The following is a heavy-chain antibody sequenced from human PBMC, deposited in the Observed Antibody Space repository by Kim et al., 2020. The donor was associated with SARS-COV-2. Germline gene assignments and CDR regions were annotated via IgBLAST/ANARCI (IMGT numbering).Heavy chain of an antibody. D-gene: IGHD2-15*01. V-gene: IGHV3-21*01. CDR2: ISSSSSYI. Sequence: GGSLRLFCAASGFTFSSYSMNWVRQAPGKGLEWVSSISSSSSYIYYADSVKGRFTISRDNAKNSLYLQMNSLRAEDTAVYYCARAPGYCSGGSCRVWGQGTTVTVSS. CDR1: GFTFSSYS. J-gene: IGHJ6*02. CDR3: ARAPGYCSGGSCRV.